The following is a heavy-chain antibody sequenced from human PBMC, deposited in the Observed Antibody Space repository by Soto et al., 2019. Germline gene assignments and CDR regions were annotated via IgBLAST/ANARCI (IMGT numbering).Heavy chain of an antibody. V-gene: IGHV3-7*05. Sequence: GGSLRLSCAASGFTFSSYWMSWVRQAPGKGLEWVANIKQDGSEKYYVDSVKGRFTISRDNAKNSLYLQMNSLRAEDTAVYYCARDRYCGGDCYYHFDYWGQGTLVTVSS. J-gene: IGHJ4*02. D-gene: IGHD2-21*02. CDR3: ARDRYCGGDCYYHFDY. CDR2: IKQDGSEK. CDR1: GFTFSSYW.